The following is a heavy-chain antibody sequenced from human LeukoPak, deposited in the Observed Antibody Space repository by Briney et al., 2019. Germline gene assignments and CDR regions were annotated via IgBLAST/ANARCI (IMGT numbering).Heavy chain of an antibody. Sequence: PSETLSLTCAVYGGSFSGYYWSWMRQPPGKGLEWIGEINHSGSTNYNPSLKSRVTISVDTSKNQFSLKLSSVTAADTAVYYCARGPRGSGWYHRDYWGQGTLVTVSS. V-gene: IGHV4-34*01. J-gene: IGHJ4*02. CDR1: GGSFSGYY. CDR2: INHSGST. CDR3: ARGPRGSGWYHRDY. D-gene: IGHD6-19*01.